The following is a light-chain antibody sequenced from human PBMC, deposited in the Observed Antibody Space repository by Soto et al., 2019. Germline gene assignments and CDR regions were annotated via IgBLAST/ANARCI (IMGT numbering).Light chain of an antibody. Sequence: QSALTQPPSASGSPGQSVTISCTGTSSDIGGYNDVSWYQQHPGKAPKLMIFEVNRRPSGVPDRFSGYKSGNTASLTDSGIQSEDEGDYYCSSYAGTTGVFGSGTKLTVL. CDR2: EVN. V-gene: IGLV2-8*01. CDR1: SSDIGGYND. CDR3: SSYAGTTGV. J-gene: IGLJ1*01.